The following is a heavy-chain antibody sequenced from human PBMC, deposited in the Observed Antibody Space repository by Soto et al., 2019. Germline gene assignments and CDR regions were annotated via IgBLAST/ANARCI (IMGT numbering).Heavy chain of an antibody. D-gene: IGHD5-18*01. Sequence: QVQLQESGPGLVKPSQTLSLTCTVSGGSISSGGYYWYWIRQHSGKGLEWIGFTYYSGTTYYNPSLKSRVTISVDTSKNQFSLKLRSVTAAATAVYYCASRAVDTTMVGRDYWGQGTLVTVSS. CDR1: GGSISSGGYY. CDR3: ASRAVDTTMVGRDY. J-gene: IGHJ4*02. V-gene: IGHV4-31*03. CDR2: TYYSGTT.